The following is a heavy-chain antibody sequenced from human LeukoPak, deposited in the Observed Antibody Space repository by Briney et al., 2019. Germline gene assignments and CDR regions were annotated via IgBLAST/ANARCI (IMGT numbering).Heavy chain of an antibody. Sequence: GGSLRLSCVASGFTFSSYEVNWVRQAPGKGLEWISCISSSGSTIYYADSVKGRFTISRDNAKNSLYLQMNSLRAEDTAVYYCARDLPYESSGYYPWDYWGQGTLVTVSS. CDR3: ARDLPYESSGYYPWDY. D-gene: IGHD3-22*01. CDR2: ISSSGSTI. V-gene: IGHV3-48*03. J-gene: IGHJ4*02. CDR1: GFTFSSYE.